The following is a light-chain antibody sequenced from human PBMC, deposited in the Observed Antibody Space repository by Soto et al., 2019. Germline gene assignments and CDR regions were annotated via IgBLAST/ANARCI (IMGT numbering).Light chain of an antibody. J-gene: IGLJ3*02. V-gene: IGLV1-40*01. CDR1: SSNIGAGYD. CDR3: QSYDSIVSGWV. CDR2: GNS. Sequence: QSVLTQPPSVSGAPGQRVTISCTGSSSNIGAGYDVHWYQQLPGTAPKLLIYGNSNRPSGVPDRFSDSKSGTSASLAITGLQAEDVDDYYCQSYDSIVSGWVVGGGTKLTVL.